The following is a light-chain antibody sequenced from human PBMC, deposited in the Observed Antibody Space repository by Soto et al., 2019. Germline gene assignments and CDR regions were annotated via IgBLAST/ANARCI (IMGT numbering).Light chain of an antibody. CDR3: QQYNNWPMYT. CDR2: DAY. J-gene: IGKJ2*01. V-gene: IGKV3-15*01. CDR1: QSVSSN. Sequence: EIVMTQSPATLSVSPGETATLSCRARQSVSSNLAWYQQKPGQAPRLLIYDAYSRATGIPARFSGSGSGTDFTLTISSLQSEDFVVYYCQQYNNWPMYTFGKGTKLEIK.